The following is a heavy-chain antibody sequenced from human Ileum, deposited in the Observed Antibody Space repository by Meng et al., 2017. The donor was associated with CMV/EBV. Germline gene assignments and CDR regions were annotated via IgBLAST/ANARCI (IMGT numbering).Heavy chain of an antibody. V-gene: IGHV4-30-4*01. J-gene: IGHJ4*02. CDR1: GDSLSTGDYY. CDR3: AREGGGWYFDS. Sequence: QVQLQVSGPGLVTPSQTLSLPCTVSGDSLSTGDYYCRWIRQPPGKGPEWIGYIYYSGSTLYNPSLKSPVTISLDKSKNQFSLRLRSVTAADTAVYFCAREGGGWYFDSWGQGTLVTVSS. D-gene: IGHD6-19*01. CDR2: IYYSGST.